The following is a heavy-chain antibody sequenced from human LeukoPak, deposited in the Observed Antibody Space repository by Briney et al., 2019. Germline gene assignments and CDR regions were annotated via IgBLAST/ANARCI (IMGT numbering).Heavy chain of an antibody. Sequence: SETLSLSCTASDDSISDYYRGWIRQPPGKGLEWIGYFHNSGTSTYNPSLNSRITISADTAKNQFSLKLNSLTTADTAVYYCTRGAGWLIDYWGQGILVTVSS. CDR1: DDSISDYY. CDR2: FHNSGTS. CDR3: TRGAGWLIDY. J-gene: IGHJ4*02. D-gene: IGHD3-16*01. V-gene: IGHV4-59*01.